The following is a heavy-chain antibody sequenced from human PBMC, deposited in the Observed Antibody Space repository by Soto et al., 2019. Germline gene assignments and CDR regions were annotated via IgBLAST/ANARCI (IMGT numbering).Heavy chain of an antibody. D-gene: IGHD6-19*01. CDR3: AKDQGLYSSDFYFDY. V-gene: IGHV3-30*18. CDR2: ISYDGSNK. Sequence: GSLRLSCAASGFTFSSYGMHWVRQAPGKGLEWVAVISYDGSNKYYADSVKGRFTISRDNSKNTLYLQMNSLRAEDTAVYYCAKDQGLYSSDFYFDYWGQGTLVTVSS. CDR1: GFTFSSYG. J-gene: IGHJ4*02.